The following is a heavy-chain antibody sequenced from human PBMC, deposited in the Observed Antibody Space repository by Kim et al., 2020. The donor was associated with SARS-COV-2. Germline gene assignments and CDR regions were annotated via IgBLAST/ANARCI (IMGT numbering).Heavy chain of an antibody. CDR2: INSDGSST. CDR3: ARSVGYFDY. V-gene: IGHV3-74*01. CDR1: GFTLSSYW. D-gene: IGHD1-26*01. J-gene: IGHJ4*02. Sequence: GGSLRLSCAASGFTLSSYWMHWVRLPPGKGPVWVSRINSDGSSTTYADSVKGRFTISRDNAKNTLYLQMNSLRAEDSAVYYCARSVGYFDYWGQGTLVTVSS.